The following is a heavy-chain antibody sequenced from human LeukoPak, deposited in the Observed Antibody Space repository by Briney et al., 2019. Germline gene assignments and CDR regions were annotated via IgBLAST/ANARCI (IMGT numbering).Heavy chain of an antibody. J-gene: IGHJ4*02. CDR1: GFTFSSYA. CDR2: ISNNGGYT. Sequence: HPGGSLRLSCAASGFTFSSYAMSWVRQAPGKGLEWVSAISNNGGYTYYADSVQGRFTISRDNSKSTLCLQMNGLRAEDTAIYYCAKQLGHCSDGSCYFPYWGQGTLVTVSS. CDR3: AKQLGHCSDGSCYFPY. V-gene: IGHV3-23*01. D-gene: IGHD2-15*01.